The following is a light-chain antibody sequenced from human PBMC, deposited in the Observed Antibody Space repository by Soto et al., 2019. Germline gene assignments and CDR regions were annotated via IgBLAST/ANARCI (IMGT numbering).Light chain of an antibody. J-gene: IGKJ4*01. V-gene: IGKV1-5*01. CDR2: AAS. Sequence: DIQTTQSPSTLSASVGDRVTITCRASQNINNWLAWYQHKPGKAPKLLIYAASTLQSGVPSRFSGSASGTEFTLTISSLQPEDFATYYCQQVSGYPLNFGGGTKVDIK. CDR3: QQVSGYPLN. CDR1: QNINNW.